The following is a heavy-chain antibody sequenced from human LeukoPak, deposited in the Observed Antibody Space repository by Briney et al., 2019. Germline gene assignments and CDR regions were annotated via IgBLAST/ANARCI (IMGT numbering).Heavy chain of an antibody. CDR3: ARGGITMIVVVPYNWFDP. V-gene: IGHV1-69*05. CDR1: GGTFGSYA. D-gene: IGHD3-22*01. CDR2: IMPNFGRA. Sequence: GASVKVSCKASGGTFGSYAISWVRQAPGQELEWRGGIMPNFGRANYAQHVQSRGSNTTDESASTAYLELSRLRSDDTAVYYCARGGITMIVVVPYNWFDPWGQGTLVTVSS. J-gene: IGHJ5*02.